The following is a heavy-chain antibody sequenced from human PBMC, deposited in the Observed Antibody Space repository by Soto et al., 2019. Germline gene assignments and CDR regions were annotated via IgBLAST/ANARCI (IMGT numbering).Heavy chain of an antibody. CDR3: ARPGSGYDVLTGQYFYYYHAVDV. D-gene: IGHD3-9*01. Sequence: QVQLVDSGGGVVQPGRSLRLSCAASRFLFNTYAMHWVRQAPGKGLEWVAVMSHDGRNTYYSDSVKGRFTISRDNSKNTLYLQMNSLRIEDTAVYYCARPGSGYDVLTGQYFYYYHAVDVWGQGTTVTVSS. CDR1: RFLFNTYA. CDR2: MSHDGRNT. J-gene: IGHJ6*02. V-gene: IGHV3-30*04.